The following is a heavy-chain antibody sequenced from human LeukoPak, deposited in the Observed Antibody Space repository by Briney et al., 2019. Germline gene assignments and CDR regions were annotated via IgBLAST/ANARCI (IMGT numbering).Heavy chain of an antibody. CDR3: AKDGGVSGTCYGNAIGSWFDP. V-gene: IGHV3-11*04. D-gene: IGHD1-26*01. Sequence: GGSLRLSCAASGFTLSDYYMNWIRQAPGKGLEWVSYISSSSRTIYYADSVKGRFTISRDNAKNSLYLQMNSLRAEDTAVYYCAKDGGVSGTCYGNAIGSWFDPWGQGTLVTVSS. J-gene: IGHJ5*02. CDR2: ISSSSRTI. CDR1: GFTLSDYY.